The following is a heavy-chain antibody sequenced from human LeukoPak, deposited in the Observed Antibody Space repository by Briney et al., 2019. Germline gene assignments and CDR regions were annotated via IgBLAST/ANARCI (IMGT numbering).Heavy chain of an antibody. Sequence: GGSLRLSFAASGFTFSSYGMHWVRQAPGKGLEWVAVIWYDGSNKYYADSVKGRFTISRDNSKNTLYLQMNSLRAEDTAVYYCARREYYYGMDVWGQGTTVTVSS. J-gene: IGHJ6*02. V-gene: IGHV3-33*01. CDR1: GFTFSSYG. CDR2: IWYDGSNK. D-gene: IGHD5-24*01. CDR3: ARREYYYGMDV.